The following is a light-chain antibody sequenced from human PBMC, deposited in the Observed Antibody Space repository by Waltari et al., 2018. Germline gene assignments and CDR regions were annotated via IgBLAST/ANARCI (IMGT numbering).Light chain of an antibody. Sequence: EIVLTHSPGTLSVSPGEGATLSCRTSQTIRTTYLAWYQQKPGQAPTLLIYGAFTRATGIPDRFTGSGSGTDFSLTISSLEPEDFATYYCQQYDVSPLTFGGGTKVEIK. CDR2: GAF. J-gene: IGKJ4*01. CDR3: QQYDVSPLT. CDR1: QTIRTTY. V-gene: IGKV3-20*01.